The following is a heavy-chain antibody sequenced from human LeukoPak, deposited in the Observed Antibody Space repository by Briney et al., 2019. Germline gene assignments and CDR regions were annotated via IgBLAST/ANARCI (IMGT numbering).Heavy chain of an antibody. CDR2: ISSSGSTI. J-gene: IGHJ4*02. D-gene: IGHD3-10*01. Sequence: PGGSLRLSCAASGFTFRSYEMNWVRQAPGKGLEWVSYISSSGSTIYYADSVRGRFTISGDNAKNSVHLQMNSLRAEDTAVYYCAGVHITMIRGINSFDYWGQGTLVTVSS. CDR1: GFTFRSYE. V-gene: IGHV3-48*03. CDR3: AGVHITMIRGINSFDY.